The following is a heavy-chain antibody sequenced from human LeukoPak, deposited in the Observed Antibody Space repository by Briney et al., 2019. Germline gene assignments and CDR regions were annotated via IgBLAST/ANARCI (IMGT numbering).Heavy chain of an antibody. CDR3: ARDRIKSGNYYFDY. Sequence: SGGSLTPSCAASAFTFSDYSMNWVRQAPGKGLEWVSYISGRSSTIYYADSVKGRFTISRDNAKNSMYLQMNSLRAEDTAVYYCARDRIKSGNYYFDYWGQGNLDRVSS. J-gene: IGHJ4*02. D-gene: IGHD1-26*01. CDR2: ISGRSSTI. CDR1: AFTFSDYS. V-gene: IGHV3-48*01.